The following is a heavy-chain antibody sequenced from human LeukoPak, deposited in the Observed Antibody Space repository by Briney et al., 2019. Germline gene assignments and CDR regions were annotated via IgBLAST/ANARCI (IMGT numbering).Heavy chain of an antibody. CDR2: IYYSGST. V-gene: IGHV4-39*07. J-gene: IGHJ5*02. D-gene: IGHD6-13*01. CDR1: GGSISSSSYY. CDR3: ARVETAAAGTEWFDP. Sequence: SETLSLTCTVSGGSISSSSYYWGWIRQPPGKGLEWIGSIYYSGSTYYNPSLKSRVTISVDTSKNQFSLKLSSVTAADTAVYYCARVETAAAGTEWFDPWGQGTLVTVSS.